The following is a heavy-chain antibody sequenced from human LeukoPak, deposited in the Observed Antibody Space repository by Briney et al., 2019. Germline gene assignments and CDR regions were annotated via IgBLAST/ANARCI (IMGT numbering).Heavy chain of an antibody. CDR1: GFTFSSYA. CDR3: ASYLVGATTGDAFDI. J-gene: IGHJ3*02. CDR2: ISYDGSNK. D-gene: IGHD1-26*01. V-gene: IGHV3-30-3*01. Sequence: GGSLRLSCAASGFTFSSYAMHWVRQAPGKGLEWVAVISYDGSNKYYVDSVKGRFTISRDNSKNTLYLQMNSLRAEDTAVYYCASYLVGATTGDAFDIWGQGTMVTVSS.